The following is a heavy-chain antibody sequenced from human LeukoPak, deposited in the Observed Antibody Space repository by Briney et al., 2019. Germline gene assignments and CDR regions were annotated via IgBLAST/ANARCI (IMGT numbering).Heavy chain of an antibody. CDR1: GYTFTGYY. Sequence: GASVKVSCKASGYTFTGYYMQWVRQAPGQGLEWMVRINPNSGGINYAQKFQGRVTMTKDTSISAAHMELSRLRSDDTALYYCARVVYYGSGSYADYWGQGTLVTVSS. CDR3: ARVVYYGSGSYADY. CDR2: INPNSGGI. D-gene: IGHD3-10*01. V-gene: IGHV1-2*06. J-gene: IGHJ4*02.